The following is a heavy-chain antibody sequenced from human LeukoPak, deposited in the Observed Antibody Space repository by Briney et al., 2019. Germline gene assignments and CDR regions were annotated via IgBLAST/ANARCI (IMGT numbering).Heavy chain of an antibody. V-gene: IGHV3-74*01. CDR1: GFTFSSYW. CDR2: IYSDGSST. Sequence: GGSLRLSCAASGFTFSSYWMHWVRQAPGKGLVWVSRIYSDGSSTSYADSVKGRFTISRDNAKNTLYLQMNSLRAEDTAVYYCAKTSRRSTSCYAGLCYYYYMDVWGKGTTVTISS. J-gene: IGHJ6*03. D-gene: IGHD2-2*01. CDR3: AKTSRRSTSCYAGLCYYYYMDV.